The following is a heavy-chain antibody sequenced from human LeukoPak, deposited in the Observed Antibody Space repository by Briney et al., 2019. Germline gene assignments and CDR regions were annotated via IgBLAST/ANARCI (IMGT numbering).Heavy chain of an antibody. CDR3: AKDLGPGPD. Sequence: PGGSLRLSCAASGFTFSSYAMSWVRQAPGEGLEWVSALIGSGLTTYYADSVKGRFTISRDNSKNTLYLQMNSLRAEDTAVYYCAKDLGPGPDWGQGTLVTVSS. CDR1: GFTFSSYA. J-gene: IGHJ4*02. V-gene: IGHV3-23*01. CDR2: LIGSGLTT.